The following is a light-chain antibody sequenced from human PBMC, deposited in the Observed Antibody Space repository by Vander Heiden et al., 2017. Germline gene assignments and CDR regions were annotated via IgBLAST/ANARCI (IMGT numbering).Light chain of an antibody. CDR1: SSDVGGYNS. CDR3: SSYTSSGTWV. J-gene: IGLJ3*02. V-gene: IGLV2-14*03. CDR2: DVS. Sequence: QSALTQPASVSGSPGQSITISCTATSSDVGGYNSVSWYQQHPGKAPKVMIYDVSNRPSGVSNRFSGSKSGNTASLTISGLQAEDEADYYCSSYTSSGTWVFGGGTKLTVL.